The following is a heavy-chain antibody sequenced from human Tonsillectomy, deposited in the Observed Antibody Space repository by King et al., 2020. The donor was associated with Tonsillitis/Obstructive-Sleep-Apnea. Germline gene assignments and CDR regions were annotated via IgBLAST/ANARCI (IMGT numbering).Heavy chain of an antibody. CDR1: GFTFTSSA. J-gene: IGHJ5*02. CDR2: IVVGSGNT. D-gene: IGHD3-9*01. CDR3: GAILTGYGSLYWFDP. Sequence: QLVQSGPEVKKPGPSVKVSCKASGFTFTSSAMQWVRQARGQRLEWIGWIVVGSGNTNYAQKFQERVTITRDMSTSTAYMELSSLRSEDTAVYYCGAILTGYGSLYWFDPWGQGTLVTVSS. V-gene: IGHV1-58*02.